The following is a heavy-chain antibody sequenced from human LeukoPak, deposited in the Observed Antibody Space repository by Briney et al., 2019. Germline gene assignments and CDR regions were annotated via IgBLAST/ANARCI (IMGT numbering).Heavy chain of an antibody. Sequence: PGGSLRLSCADSGFTFSDYYMSWIRQAPGKGLEWVSYISSSGSTIYYADSVKGRFTISRDNAKNSLYLQMNSLRAEDTAVYYCARERYYGSGSPNYYYYGLDVWGQGTTVTVSS. D-gene: IGHD3-10*01. J-gene: IGHJ6*02. CDR1: GFTFSDYY. CDR2: ISSSGSTI. CDR3: ARERYYGSGSPNYYYYGLDV. V-gene: IGHV3-11*01.